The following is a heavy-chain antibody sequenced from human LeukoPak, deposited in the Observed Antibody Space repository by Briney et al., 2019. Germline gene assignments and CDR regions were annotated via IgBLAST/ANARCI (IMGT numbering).Heavy chain of an antibody. D-gene: IGHD5-12*01. CDR2: ISVYNGNT. CDR1: GYTFTNYG. Sequence: ASVKVSCKASGYTFTNYGISWVRQAPGQGLEWMGWISVYNGNTNYAQKLQGRVTITTDTSTSTVYMELRSLRSDDTAVYYCARDGYSGYDRFDYWGQGNLVTVSS. V-gene: IGHV1-18*01. J-gene: IGHJ4*02. CDR3: ARDGYSGYDRFDY.